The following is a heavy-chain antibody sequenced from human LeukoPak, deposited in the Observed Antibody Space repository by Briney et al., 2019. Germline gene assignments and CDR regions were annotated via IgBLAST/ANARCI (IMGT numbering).Heavy chain of an antibody. V-gene: IGHV4-61*02. D-gene: IGHD2-15*01. CDR1: GGSISSGSYY. CDR2: IYTSGST. J-gene: IGHJ3*02. Sequence: PSQTLSLTCTVSGGSISSGSYYWSWIRQPAGKGLEWIGRIYTSGSTNYNPSLKSRVTISVDTSKNQFSLKLSSVTAADTAVYYCAREGGGSLAGAFDIWGQGTMVTVSS. CDR3: AREGGGSLAGAFDI.